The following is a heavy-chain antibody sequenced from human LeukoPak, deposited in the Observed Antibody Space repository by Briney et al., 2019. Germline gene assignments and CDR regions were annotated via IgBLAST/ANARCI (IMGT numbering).Heavy chain of an antibody. CDR2: IYYSGST. CDR1: GGSISSYY. Sequence: PSETQSLTCTGSGGSISSYYWSWIRQPPGKGLEWIGYIYYSGSTNYNPSIKSRVTISVDTSKNQFSLKLSPVNAADTAVYYCATLGGMDVWGQGTTVTVSS. J-gene: IGHJ6*02. V-gene: IGHV4-59*08. CDR3: ATLGGMDV.